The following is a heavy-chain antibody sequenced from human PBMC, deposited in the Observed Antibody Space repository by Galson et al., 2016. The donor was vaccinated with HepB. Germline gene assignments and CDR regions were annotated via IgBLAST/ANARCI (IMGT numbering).Heavy chain of an antibody. D-gene: IGHD3-3*01. CDR1: GFTFSSYA. CDR2: ISYDGSNK. J-gene: IGHJ5*02. V-gene: IGHV3-30-3*01. CDR3: AKEEGSILRFLEWLSRLDP. Sequence: CAASGFTFSSYAIHWVRQAPGKGLEWVGLISYDGSNKYYADSVKGRFTISRDNSKNTLYLQMNSLRVEDTAVYYCAKEEGSILRFLEWLSRLDPWGQGTLVTVSS.